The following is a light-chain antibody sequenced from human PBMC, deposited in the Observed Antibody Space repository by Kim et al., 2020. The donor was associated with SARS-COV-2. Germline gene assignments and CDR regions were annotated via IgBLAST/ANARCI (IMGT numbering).Light chain of an antibody. CDR2: DAS. V-gene: IGKV1-33*01. Sequence: DIQLTQSPSTLSASVGDRVTITCQANQDIGNYLNWYQQKPGKAPKLLIYDASNLEVGVPSRFSGSGSGTDFTFTISSLQPEDIATYYCQQYDTLPITFGGGTTVDIK. CDR1: QDIGNY. CDR3: QQYDTLPIT. J-gene: IGKJ4*01.